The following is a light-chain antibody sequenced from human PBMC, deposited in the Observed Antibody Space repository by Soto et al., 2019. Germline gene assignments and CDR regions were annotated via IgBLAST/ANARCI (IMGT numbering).Light chain of an antibody. CDR2: EVS. CDR3: SSYEDYTLSV. CDR1: SSDVGGYNY. J-gene: IGLJ1*01. V-gene: IGLV2-8*01. Sequence: QSVLTQPPSASGSPGQSVTISCTGTSSDVGGYNYVSWYQQHPGKAPKLMIYEVSKRPSGVPDRFSGSKSGNTASLTVSGLQAEDEAVYHCSSYEDYTLSVFGSGT.